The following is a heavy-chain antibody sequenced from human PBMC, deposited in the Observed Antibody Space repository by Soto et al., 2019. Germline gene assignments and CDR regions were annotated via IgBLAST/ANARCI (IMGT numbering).Heavy chain of an antibody. CDR2: INSDGSST. CDR1: GFTFSSYW. D-gene: IGHD4-4*01. Sequence: GGSLRLSCAASGFTFSSYWMHWVRQAPGKGLVWVSRINSDGSSTSYADSVKGRFTISRDNAKNTLYLQMNSLRAEDTAVYYCAREPLTTSSLYYYYYGMDVWGQGTTVTVSS. CDR3: AREPLTTSSLYYYYYGMDV. J-gene: IGHJ6*02. V-gene: IGHV3-74*01.